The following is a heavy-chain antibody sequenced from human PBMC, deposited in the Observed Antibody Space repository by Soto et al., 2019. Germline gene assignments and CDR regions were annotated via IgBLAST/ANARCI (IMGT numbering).Heavy chain of an antibody. CDR3: ARGAPRYDILTGYYGRWFDP. V-gene: IGHV4-34*01. J-gene: IGHJ5*01. D-gene: IGHD3-9*01. CDR2: INHSGST. CDR1: GGSFSGYY. Sequence: QVQLQQWGAGLLKPSETLSLTCAVYGGSFSGYYWSWIRQPPGKGLEWIGEINHSGSTNYNPSLSSRVTLSVHTSKNQFSLKLSSVTAADTAVYYCARGAPRYDILTGYYGRWFDPWGQGTLVTVSS.